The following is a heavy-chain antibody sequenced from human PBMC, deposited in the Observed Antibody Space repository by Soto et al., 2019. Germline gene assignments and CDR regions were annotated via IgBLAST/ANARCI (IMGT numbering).Heavy chain of an antibody. CDR2: IYSSGRT. J-gene: IGHJ1*01. D-gene: IGHD6-19*01. Sequence: QLQESGPGLVKPSETLSLTCNVSGVSISSSRYYWGWIRQPPGKGLEGIGNIYSSGRTNYNPSLKRRVTISADTSKNQFSLRLSSVTAADTAVFYCGVVAVAGLYFQHWGQGTLVTVSS. V-gene: IGHV4-39*01. CDR3: GVVAVAGLYFQH. CDR1: GVSISSSRYY.